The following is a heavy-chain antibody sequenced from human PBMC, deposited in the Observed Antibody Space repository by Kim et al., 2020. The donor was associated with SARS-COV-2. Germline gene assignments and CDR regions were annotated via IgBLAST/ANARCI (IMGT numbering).Heavy chain of an antibody. J-gene: IGHJ6*02. D-gene: IGHD2-2*01. Sequence: SETLSLTCAVYGGSFSGYYWSWIRQPPGKGLEWIGEINHSGSTNYNPSLKSRVTISVDTSKNQFSLKLSSVTAADTAVYYCARASTPGPAAILRASRYYYYYGMDVWGQGTTVTVSS. CDR1: GGSFSGYY. CDR2: INHSGST. V-gene: IGHV4-34*01. CDR3: ARASTPGPAAILRASRYYYYYGMDV.